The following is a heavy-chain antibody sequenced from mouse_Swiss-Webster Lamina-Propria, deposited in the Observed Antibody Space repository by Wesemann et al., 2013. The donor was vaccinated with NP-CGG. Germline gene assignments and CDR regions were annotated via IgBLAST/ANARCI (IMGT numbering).Heavy chain of an antibody. CDR2: ISNGGGST. CDR3: ARRDGSSYEGAMDY. Sequence: EVKLVESGGGLVQPGGSLKLSCAASGFTFSSYTMSWVRQTPEKRLEWVAYISNGGGSTYYPDTVKGRFTISRDNAKNTLYLQMSSLKSEDTAMYYCARRDGSSYEGAMDYWGQGTSVTVSS. J-gene: IGHJ4*01. D-gene: IGHD1-1*01. V-gene: IGHV5-12-2*01. CDR1: GFTFSSYT.